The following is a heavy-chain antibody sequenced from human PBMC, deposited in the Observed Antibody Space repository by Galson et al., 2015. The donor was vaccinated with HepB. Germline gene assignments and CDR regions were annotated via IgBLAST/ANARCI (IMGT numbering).Heavy chain of an antibody. CDR2: ISGSGGST. CDR3: AKDSVVVISYFDY. J-gene: IGHJ4*02. Sequence: SLRLSCAASGFTFSSYAMSWVRQAPGKGLEWVSAISGSGGSTYYADSVKGRFTISRDNSKNTLYLQMNSLRAEDTAVYYCAKDSVVVISYFDYWGQGTLVTVSS. V-gene: IGHV3-23*01. CDR1: GFTFSSYA. D-gene: IGHD3-22*01.